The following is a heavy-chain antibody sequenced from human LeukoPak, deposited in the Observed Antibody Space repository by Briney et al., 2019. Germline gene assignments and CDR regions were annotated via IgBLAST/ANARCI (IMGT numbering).Heavy chain of an antibody. Sequence: PGRSLRLSCAASGFTFSSYAMHWVRQAPGKGLEWVAVISYDGSNKYYADSVKGRFTISRDNPKNTLYLQMNSLRAEDTAVYYCASAIGGRYCSGGSCYEAGYYYGMDVWGQGTTVTVSS. CDR3: ASAIGGRYCSGGSCYEAGYYYGMDV. V-gene: IGHV3-30-3*01. J-gene: IGHJ6*02. D-gene: IGHD2-15*01. CDR2: ISYDGSNK. CDR1: GFTFSSYA.